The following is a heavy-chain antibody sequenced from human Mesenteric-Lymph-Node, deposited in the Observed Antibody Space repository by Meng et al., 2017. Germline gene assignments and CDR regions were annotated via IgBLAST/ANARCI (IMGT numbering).Heavy chain of an antibody. CDR2: IYHSGST. Sequence: QVQLQESGPGLVKPSETLPLPCAVSCGSISSVYWWTWVRQSPGKGLEWIGEIYHSGSTNYNPSLKSRVTISVDTSKNQFSLKLSSVTAADTAVYYCARERSGRIVVVTQRRNWFDPWGQGTLVTVSS. CDR3: ARERSGRIVVVTQRRNWFDP. CDR1: CGSISSVYW. J-gene: IGHJ5*02. D-gene: IGHD3-22*01. V-gene: IGHV4-4*02.